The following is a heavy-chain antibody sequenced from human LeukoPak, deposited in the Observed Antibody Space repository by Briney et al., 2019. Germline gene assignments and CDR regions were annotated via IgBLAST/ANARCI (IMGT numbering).Heavy chain of an antibody. CDR2: IYYSGST. Sequence: SETLSLTCTVSAGSFSSSGYYWDWIRQPPGKGLEWIGSIYYSGSTYYNPSLKSRVTISVDTSKNQFSLKPSSVTATDTAVYYCARHTSGSSRLFDYWGQGTLVTVSS. V-gene: IGHV4-39*01. D-gene: IGHD5-12*01. CDR1: AGSFSSSGYY. J-gene: IGHJ4*02. CDR3: ARHTSGSSRLFDY.